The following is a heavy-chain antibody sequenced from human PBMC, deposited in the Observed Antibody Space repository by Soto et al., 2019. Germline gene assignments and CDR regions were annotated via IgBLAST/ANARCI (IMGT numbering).Heavy chain of an antibody. CDR3: ARGSVDTVDSRGFYEY. J-gene: IGHJ4*02. CDR1: GGSFSAYY. V-gene: IGHV4-34*01. D-gene: IGHD3-22*01. Sequence: LSLTCAVYGGSFSAYYWSWIRQPPGKGLEWIGEINHSGGTSYNPSLKSRVTISVDTSKSQFSLKLTSVTAADRAVYYCARGSVDTVDSRGFYEYWGQGTPVTVSS. CDR2: INHSGGT.